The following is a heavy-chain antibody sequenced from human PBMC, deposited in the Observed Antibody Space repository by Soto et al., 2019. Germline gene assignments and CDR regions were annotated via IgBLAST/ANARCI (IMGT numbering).Heavy chain of an antibody. Sequence: GGSLRLSCAASGFTFSSYSMNWVRQAPGKGLEWVSYISSSSSTIYYADSVKGRFTISRDNAKNSLYLQMNSLRDEDTAVYYCVRDDEYYYDSSGYYYVGAFDIWGQGTMVTVSS. D-gene: IGHD3-22*01. J-gene: IGHJ3*02. V-gene: IGHV3-48*02. CDR3: VRDDEYYYDSSGYYYVGAFDI. CDR1: GFTFSSYS. CDR2: ISSSSSTI.